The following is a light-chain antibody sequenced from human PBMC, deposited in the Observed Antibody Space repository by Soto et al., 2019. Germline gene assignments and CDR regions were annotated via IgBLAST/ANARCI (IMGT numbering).Light chain of an antibody. CDR2: GNS. V-gene: IGLV1-40*01. J-gene: IGLJ2*01. CDR3: QSYDSSLSPVV. Sequence: QAVVTQPPSVSGAPGQRVTISCTGSSYNIGAGYDVHWYQQLPGTAPKLLIYGNSNRPSGVPDRFSGSKSGTSASLAITGLQAEDEADYYCQSYDSSLSPVVFGGGTKLTVL. CDR1: SYNIGAGYD.